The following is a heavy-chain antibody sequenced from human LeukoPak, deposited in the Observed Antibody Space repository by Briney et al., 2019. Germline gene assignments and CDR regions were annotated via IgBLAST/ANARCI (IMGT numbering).Heavy chain of an antibody. V-gene: IGHV4-59*01. D-gene: IGHD3-3*01. J-gene: IGHJ5*02. CDR2: IYYSGST. CDR1: GGSISSYY. CDR3: ARDHPRAGYDFWSGRPSGLDP. Sequence: SETLSLTCTVSGGSISSYYWSSIRQPPGKGLEWIGYIYYSGSTNYNPSLKSRVTISVDTSKNQFSLKLSSVTAADTAVYYCARDHPRAGYDFWSGRPSGLDPWGQGTLVTVSS.